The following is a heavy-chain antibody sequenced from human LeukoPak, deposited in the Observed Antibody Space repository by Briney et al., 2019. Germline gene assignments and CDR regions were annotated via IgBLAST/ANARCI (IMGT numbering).Heavy chain of an antibody. CDR1: GFTVSSNY. CDR2: IYSGGST. CDR3: ARSAYRSSSAAFDI. J-gene: IGHJ3*02. V-gene: IGHV3-66*01. D-gene: IGHD6-6*01. Sequence: GGSLRLSCAASGFTVSSNYMSWVRQAPGKGLEWVSVIYSGGSTYYADSVKGRFTISRDNSKNTLYLQMNSLRAEDTAVYYCARSAYRSSSAAFDIWGQGTMVTVSS.